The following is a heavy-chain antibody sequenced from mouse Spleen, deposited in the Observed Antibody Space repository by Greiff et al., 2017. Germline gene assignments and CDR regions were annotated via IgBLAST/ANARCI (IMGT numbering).Heavy chain of an antibody. CDR2: IDPEDGET. Sequence: FNIKDYYMHWVKQRTEQGLEWIGRIDPEDGETKYAPKFQGKATITADTSSNTAYLQLSSLTSEDTAVYYCARRRWDEIDYWGQGTTLTVSS. J-gene: IGHJ2*01. CDR1: FNIKDYY. D-gene: IGHD4-1*01. V-gene: IGHV14-2*01. CDR3: ARRRWDEIDY.